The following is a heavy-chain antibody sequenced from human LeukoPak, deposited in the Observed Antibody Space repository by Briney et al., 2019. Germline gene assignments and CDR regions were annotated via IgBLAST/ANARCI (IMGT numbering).Heavy chain of an antibody. CDR3: ARVRTAMVRYYYYHMDV. CDR2: INHSGST. CDR1: GGSFSGYY. D-gene: IGHD5-18*01. J-gene: IGHJ6*03. Sequence: SETLFLTCAVYGGSFSGYYWSWIRQPPGKGLEWIGEINHSGSTNYNPSLKSRVTISVDTSKNQFSLKLSSVTAADTAVYYCARVRTAMVRYYYYHMDVWGKGTTVTVSS. V-gene: IGHV4-34*01.